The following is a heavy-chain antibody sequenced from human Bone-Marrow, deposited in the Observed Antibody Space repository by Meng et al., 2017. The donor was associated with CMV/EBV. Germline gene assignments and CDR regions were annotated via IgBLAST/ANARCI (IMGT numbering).Heavy chain of an antibody. D-gene: IGHD3-22*01. Sequence: GPLRLSCTVSGGSISSYYWSWIRQPPGKGLEWIGYIYYSGSTNYNPSLKSRVTISVDTSKNQFSLKLSSVTAADTAVYYCARENYYYNVAFDIWGQGTMVTVSS. V-gene: IGHV4-59*01. CDR1: GGSISSYY. CDR2: IYYSGST. CDR3: ARENYYYNVAFDI. J-gene: IGHJ3*02.